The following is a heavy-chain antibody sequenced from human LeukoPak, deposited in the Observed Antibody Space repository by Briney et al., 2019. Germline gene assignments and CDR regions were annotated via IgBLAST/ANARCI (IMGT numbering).Heavy chain of an antibody. CDR1: GFTFSSYG. V-gene: IGHV3-30*18. J-gene: IGHJ4*02. CDR2: ISYDGSNK. Sequence: PGGSLRLSCAASGFTFSSYGMHWVRQAPGKGLEWVAVISYDGSNKYYADSVKGRFTISRDNSKNTLYLQMNSLGAEDTAVYYCANSRSAYYFDYWGQGTLVTVSS. CDR3: ANSRSAYYFDY. D-gene: IGHD3-3*01.